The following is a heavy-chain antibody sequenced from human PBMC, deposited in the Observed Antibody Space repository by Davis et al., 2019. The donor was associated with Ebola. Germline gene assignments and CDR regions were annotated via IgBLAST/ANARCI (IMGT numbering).Heavy chain of an antibody. V-gene: IGHV4-59*01. CDR1: GGSISSYY. J-gene: IGHJ5*02. CDR2: MHYSGST. Sequence: PSETLSLTCTVSGGSISSYYWSWIRQPPGKGLEWIGYMHYSGSTDYNPSLKSRVTISVDTSKNQFSLKLSSVIAADTAVYYCARGGLGFCSGGSCYWFDPWGQGTLVTVSS. D-gene: IGHD2-15*01. CDR3: ARGGLGFCSGGSCYWFDP.